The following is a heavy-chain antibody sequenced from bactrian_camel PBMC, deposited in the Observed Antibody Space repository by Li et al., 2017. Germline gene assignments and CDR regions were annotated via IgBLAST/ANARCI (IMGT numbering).Heavy chain of an antibody. J-gene: IGHJ4*01. CDR3: AARWGIDCPPEKERYTY. CDR2: IESDGST. Sequence: HVQLVESGGSSVQVGGSLRLSCVASGDTIGRYCMGWFRQIPDKEREAVAGIESDGSTSYADSVKGRFTISQDMAKNILYLQMHSLKPEDTAMYFCAARWGIDCPPEKERYTYWAQGTQVTVS. CDR1: GDTIGRYC. D-gene: IGHD1*01. V-gene: IGHV3S55*01.